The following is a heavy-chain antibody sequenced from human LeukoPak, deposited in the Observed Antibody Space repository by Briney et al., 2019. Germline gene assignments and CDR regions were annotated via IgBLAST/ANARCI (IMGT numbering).Heavy chain of an antibody. V-gene: IGHV1-24*01. Sequence: ASVKVSCKVSGYTLTELSMHWVRQAPGKGLEWMGGFDPEDGETIYAQKFQGRATMTEDTSTDTAYMELSSLRSEDTAVYYCATDFVGVVGATIAFDIWGQGTMVTVSS. J-gene: IGHJ3*02. CDR2: FDPEDGET. D-gene: IGHD1-26*01. CDR1: GYTLTELS. CDR3: ATDFVGVVGATIAFDI.